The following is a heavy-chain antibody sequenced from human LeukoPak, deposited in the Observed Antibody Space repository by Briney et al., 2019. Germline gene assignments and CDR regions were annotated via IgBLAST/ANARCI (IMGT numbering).Heavy chain of an antibody. CDR2: ISIASSYK. CDR3: TRDRLWFGELLAFDY. Sequence: GGSLRLSCAASGFTFSSYSMNWVRQAPGKGLEWVSSISIASSYKYYADSLKGRFTISRDNAKNSLYLQLNSLRAEDTAVYYCTRDRLWFGELLAFDYWGQGTLVTVSS. J-gene: IGHJ4*02. V-gene: IGHV3-21*01. CDR1: GFTFSSYS. D-gene: IGHD3-10*01.